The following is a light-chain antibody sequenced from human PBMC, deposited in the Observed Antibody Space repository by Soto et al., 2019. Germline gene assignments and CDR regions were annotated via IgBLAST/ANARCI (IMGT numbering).Light chain of an antibody. CDR2: AAS. J-gene: IGKJ2*01. CDR1: RGITNY. Sequence: DIQMTQYPSAMSASVGDRVTITCRASRGITNYVAWFQQKPGQVPKRLIYAASSLQRGVPSRFSGSGSGTECTLTISSLQPEYFANYYCLQHNTYPHTFGQGTKLEIK. V-gene: IGKV1-17*03. CDR3: LQHNTYPHT.